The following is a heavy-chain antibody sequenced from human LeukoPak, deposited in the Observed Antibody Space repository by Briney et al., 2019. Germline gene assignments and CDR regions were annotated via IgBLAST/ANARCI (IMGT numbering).Heavy chain of an antibody. CDR2: IYWNDDK. V-gene: IGHV2-5*01. D-gene: IGHD3-10*01. J-gene: IGHJ4*02. CDR1: GFSLSTRGVG. Sequence: SGPTLVNPAQTLTLTCTFSGFSLSTRGVGVGWIRQPPGKALEWLTLIYWNDDKRYSPSLKSRLTITKDTSKNQVVLTMTNMDPVDTATYYCAHTRITMVRGVIIKAGGYFDYWGQGTLVTVSS. CDR3: AHTRITMVRGVIIKAGGYFDY.